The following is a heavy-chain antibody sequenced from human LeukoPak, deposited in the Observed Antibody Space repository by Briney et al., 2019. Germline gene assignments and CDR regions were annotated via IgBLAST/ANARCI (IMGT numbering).Heavy chain of an antibody. CDR2: IYHSGST. J-gene: IGHJ5*02. D-gene: IGHD3-16*01. CDR1: GGSISSSNW. CDR3: AVSLGWFDP. Sequence: SETLSLTCDVSGGSISSSNWWSWVRQPPGKGLEWIGEIYHSGSTNYNLSLKSRVTISVDKSKNQFSLRLSSVTAADTAVYYCAVSLGWFDPWGQGTLVTVSS. V-gene: IGHV4-4*02.